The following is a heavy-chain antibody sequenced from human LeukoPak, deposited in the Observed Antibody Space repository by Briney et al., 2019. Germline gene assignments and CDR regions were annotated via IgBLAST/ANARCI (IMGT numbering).Heavy chain of an antibody. V-gene: IGHV4-34*01. Sequence: SETLSLPCAVYGGAFSGYYWRWIRQPPGKGLEWIGEINHSGRTNHNPSLRSRVTISVDRSKNQVSLKVSPVIAADTAVYFCARHPYGSGRYSETHYHSYYGMDVWGQGTTVTVSS. CDR1: GGAFSGYY. J-gene: IGHJ6*02. CDR2: INHSGRT. CDR3: ARHPYGSGRYSETHYHSYYGMDV. D-gene: IGHD3-10*01.